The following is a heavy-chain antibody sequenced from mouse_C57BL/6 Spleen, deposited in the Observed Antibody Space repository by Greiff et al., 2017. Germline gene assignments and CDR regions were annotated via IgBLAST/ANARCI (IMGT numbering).Heavy chain of an antibody. CDR1: GYTFTSYW. D-gene: IGHD1-1*01. CDR3: ANYGSSPAWFAY. Sequence: VQLQQSGAELVKPGASVKLSCKASGYTFTSYWMQWVNQRPGQGLEWIGEVDPSDSYTNYNQKFKGKATLTVDTSSSTAYMQLSSLTSEDSAVYYCANYGSSPAWFAYWGQGTLVTVSA. J-gene: IGHJ3*01. V-gene: IGHV1-50*01. CDR2: VDPSDSYT.